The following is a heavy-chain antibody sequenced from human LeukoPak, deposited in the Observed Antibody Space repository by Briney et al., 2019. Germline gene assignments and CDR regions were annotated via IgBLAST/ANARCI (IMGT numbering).Heavy chain of an antibody. J-gene: IGHJ4*02. V-gene: IGHV3-74*01. D-gene: IGHD1-26*01. Sequence: GGSLRLSCAASGFTFSTYWMHWGRQGPGKGLVSGSRISTDGSLTTYADSVKGRFTISRDNAKNTLYLQMNSLRVEDTAVYYCARVWYGGSNDYWGQGTLVTVSS. CDR2: ISTDGSLT. CDR3: ARVWYGGSNDY. CDR1: GFTFSTYW.